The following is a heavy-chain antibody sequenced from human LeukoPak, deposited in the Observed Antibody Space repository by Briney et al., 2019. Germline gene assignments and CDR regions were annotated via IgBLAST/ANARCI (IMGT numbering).Heavy chain of an antibody. CDR2: IYYSGST. V-gene: IGHV4-39*07. D-gene: IGHD3-3*01. CDR1: GGSISSSSYY. CDR3: ARVPITIFGVAPYYFDY. Sequence: SETLSLTCTVSGGSISSSSYYWGWIRQPPGKGLEWIGSIYYSGSTYYNPSLKSRVTISVETSKNQFSLKLSSVTAADTAVYYCARVPITIFGVAPYYFDYWGQGTLVTVSS. J-gene: IGHJ4*02.